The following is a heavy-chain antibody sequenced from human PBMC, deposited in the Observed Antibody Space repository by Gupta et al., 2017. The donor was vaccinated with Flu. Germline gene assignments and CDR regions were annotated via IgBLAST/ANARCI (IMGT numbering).Heavy chain of an antibody. J-gene: IGHJ4*02. Sequence: VQPGGSLKLSCAASGFTFSGSAMHWVRQASGKGLEWVGRIRSKANSYATAYAASVKGRFTISRDDSKNTAYLQMNSLKTEDTAVYYCTRGYCSSTSCYTFDYWGQGTLVTVSS. CDR2: IRSKANSYAT. CDR3: TRGYCSSTSCYTFDY. D-gene: IGHD2-2*02. V-gene: IGHV3-73*01. CDR1: GFTFSGSA.